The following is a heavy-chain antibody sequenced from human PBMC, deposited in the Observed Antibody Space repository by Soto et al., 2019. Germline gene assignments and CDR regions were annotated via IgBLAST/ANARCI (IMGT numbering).Heavy chain of an antibody. CDR2: VSSYNGNT. Sequence: QVQLVQSGPEVKKPGASVTVSCKTSGYTFTDHGIDWVRQAPGQGLEWVGWVSSYNGNTNYAYNLKDRVIMTTDASTSTAYMELRALRSDDTAVYYCAREVEGSYSPADFWGQGTPVTVSS. V-gene: IGHV1-18*01. J-gene: IGHJ4*02. D-gene: IGHD3-10*01. CDR3: AREVEGSYSPADF. CDR1: GYTFTDHG.